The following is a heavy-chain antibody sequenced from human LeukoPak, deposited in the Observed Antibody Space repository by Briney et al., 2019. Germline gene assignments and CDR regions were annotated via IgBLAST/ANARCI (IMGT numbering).Heavy chain of an antibody. J-gene: IGHJ4*02. D-gene: IGHD4-17*01. CDR1: GFTFSNYN. CDR3: ASGSLYGDFGY. Sequence: GGSLRLSCAASGFTFSNYNMSWVRQAPGKGLEWVSVIYSGGSTYYADSVKGRFTISRDNSKNTLYLQMNSLRAEDTAVYYCASGSLYGDFGYWGQGTLVTVSS. CDR2: IYSGGST. V-gene: IGHV3-53*01.